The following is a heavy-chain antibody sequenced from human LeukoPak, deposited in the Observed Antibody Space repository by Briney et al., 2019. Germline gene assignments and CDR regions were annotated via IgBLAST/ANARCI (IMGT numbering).Heavy chain of an antibody. J-gene: IGHJ5*02. CDR1: GFTFSSYA. Sequence: GRSLRLSCAASGFTFSSYATHWVRHAPGKGLEWVAVISYDGSNKYHTDSVKGRFTLSRDNSKHTLYLQMNSLRAEDTALSYCAREEAWIQLGPAPCWFGLWGQGTLVNVSS. V-gene: IGHV3-30*04. CDR3: AREEAWIQLGPAPCWFGL. D-gene: IGHD5-18*01. CDR2: ISYDGSNK.